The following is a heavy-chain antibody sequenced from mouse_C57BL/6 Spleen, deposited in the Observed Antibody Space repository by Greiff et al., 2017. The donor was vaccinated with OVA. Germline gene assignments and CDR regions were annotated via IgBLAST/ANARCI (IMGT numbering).Heavy chain of an antibody. CDR3: ESEGGTVDGQYFDV. V-gene: IGHV1-18*01. J-gene: IGHJ1*03. CDR1: GYTFTDYN. CDR2: INPNNGGT. Sequence: EVQLQQSGPELVKPGASVKISCKASGYTFTDYNMDWVKQSHGKSLEWIGDINPNNGGTIYNQKFKGKATLTVDKSSSTAYMELRSLTSEDSAVFYYESEGGTVDGQYFDVWGKGTTLTVSS. D-gene: IGHD1-1*01.